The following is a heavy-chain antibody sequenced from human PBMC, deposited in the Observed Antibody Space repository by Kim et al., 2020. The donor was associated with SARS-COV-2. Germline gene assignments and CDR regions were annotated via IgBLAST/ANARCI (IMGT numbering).Heavy chain of an antibody. CDR3: ARPGYSYGPPDY. J-gene: IGHJ4*02. CDR1: GFTFSSYW. CDR2: IKQDGSEK. D-gene: IGHD5-18*01. V-gene: IGHV3-7*01. Sequence: GGSLRLSCAASGFTFSSYWMSWVRQAPGKGLEWVANIKQDGSEKYFVDSVKGRFTISRDNAKNSMYLQMNSLRAEDTAMYYCARPGYSYGPPDYWGQGTLVTVSS.